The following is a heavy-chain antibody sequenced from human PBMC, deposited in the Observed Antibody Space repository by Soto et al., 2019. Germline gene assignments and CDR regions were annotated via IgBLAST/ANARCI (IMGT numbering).Heavy chain of an antibody. CDR1: GYTFTSYG. CDR2: ISAFNGNT. V-gene: IGHV1-18*01. D-gene: IGHD3-16*01. CDR3: ARDAGVSGELYY. J-gene: IGHJ4*02. Sequence: QVQLVQSGAEVKKPGASVKVSCKASGYTFTSYGIIWVRQAPGQGLGWMGWISAFNGNTNYAQKLQGRVTTTTDTSTSTAYMDMRSLRSDGTAVYYCARDAGVSGELYYWGQGTLVTVSS.